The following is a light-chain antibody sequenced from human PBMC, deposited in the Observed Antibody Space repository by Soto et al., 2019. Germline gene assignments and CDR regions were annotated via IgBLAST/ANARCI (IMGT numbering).Light chain of an antibody. Sequence: QSVLTQPPSMSAAPGQMGAISCSGTSSNIGDNSVSWYQHFPGTAPKVLIYDNNRRPSGIPDRFSGSKSGTSATLTIIGLQTWDEADYYCATWDSALSAGVFGGGTKLTVL. CDR2: DNN. V-gene: IGLV1-51*01. J-gene: IGLJ3*02. CDR1: SSNIGDNS. CDR3: ATWDSALSAGV.